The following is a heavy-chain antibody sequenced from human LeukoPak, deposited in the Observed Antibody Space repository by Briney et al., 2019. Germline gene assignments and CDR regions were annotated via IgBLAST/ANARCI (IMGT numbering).Heavy chain of an antibody. CDR3: ARRTYYYDSSGYH. V-gene: IGHV1-69*02. CDR2: IIPILGIA. D-gene: IGHD3-22*01. CDR1: GGTFSSYT. Sequence: SVKVSCKASGGTFSSYTISWVRQAPGQGLEWMGRIIPILGIANYAQRFQGRVTITADKSTSTACMELSSLRSEDTAVYYCARRTYYYDSSGYHWGQGTLVTVSS. J-gene: IGHJ4*02.